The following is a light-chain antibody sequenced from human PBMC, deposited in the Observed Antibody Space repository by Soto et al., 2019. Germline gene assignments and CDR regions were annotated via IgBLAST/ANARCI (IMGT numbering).Light chain of an antibody. CDR2: SYN. J-gene: IGLJ1*01. Sequence: QSVLTQPPSASGTPGQRVTISCSGTSSNIGSNDVYWYQHVPGTAPKLLIYSYNQRPSGIPDRFSGSKSGTSASLTISGLRSEDEADYYCAAWDDSLNGLYVFGTGTKLTVL. CDR3: AAWDDSLNGLYV. CDR1: SSNIGSND. V-gene: IGLV1-47*02.